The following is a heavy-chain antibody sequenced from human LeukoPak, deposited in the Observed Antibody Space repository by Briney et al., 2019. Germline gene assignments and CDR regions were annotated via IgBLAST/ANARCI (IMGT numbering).Heavy chain of an antibody. V-gene: IGHV3-48*03. CDR2: ISSTGSNI. Sequence: GGSLRLSCAASGFTFSTYEMNWVRQAPGKGLEWVSYISSTGSNIYYADSVKGRFTISRDNAKNSLSLLMNSLRTEDTAVYYCAATYYYDGNGDYWGQGTLVTVSS. CDR3: AATYYYDGNGDY. J-gene: IGHJ4*02. D-gene: IGHD3-22*01. CDR1: GFTFSTYE.